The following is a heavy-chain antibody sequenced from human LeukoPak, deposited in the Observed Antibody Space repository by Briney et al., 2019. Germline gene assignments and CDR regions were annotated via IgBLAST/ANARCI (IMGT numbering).Heavy chain of an antibody. V-gene: IGHV1-2*06. Sequence: ASVKVSCKASGYTFTGYYIHWMRQAPGQGLEWMGRINPNSGGTNYAQKFQGRVTMARDTSISTAYKELSRLTSDDTATYYCARADAFDIWGQGTMVTAPS. CDR2: INPNSGGT. J-gene: IGHJ3*02. CDR1: GYTFTGYY. CDR3: ARADAFDI.